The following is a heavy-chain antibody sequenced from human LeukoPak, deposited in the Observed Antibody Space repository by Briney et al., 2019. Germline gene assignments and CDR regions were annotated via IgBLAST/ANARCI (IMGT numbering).Heavy chain of an antibody. Sequence: PGGSLRLSCAASGFTFSSYGIHWVRQAPGKGLEWVSSISSSSSYIYYADSVKGRFTISRDNAKNSLYLQMNSLRAEDTAVYYCARDPNSGGSSWLTPANYFDYWGQGTLVTVSS. D-gene: IGHD6-13*01. CDR1: GFTFSSYG. V-gene: IGHV3-21*01. CDR2: ISSSSSYI. J-gene: IGHJ4*02. CDR3: ARDPNSGGSSWLTPANYFDY.